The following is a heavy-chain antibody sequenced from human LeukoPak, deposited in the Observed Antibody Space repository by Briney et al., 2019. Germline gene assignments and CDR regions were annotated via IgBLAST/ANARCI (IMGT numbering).Heavy chain of an antibody. V-gene: IGHV1-2*02. Sequence: GASVKVSCKASGYTFTGYYMHWVRQAPGQGLEWMGWMNPNSGGTNYAQKFQGRVTMTRDTSISTAYMELSRLRSDDTAVYYCAKMPHHCSGGSCYSGWFDPWGQGTLVTVSS. CDR2: MNPNSGGT. D-gene: IGHD2-15*01. CDR3: AKMPHHCSGGSCYSGWFDP. J-gene: IGHJ5*02. CDR1: GYTFTGYY.